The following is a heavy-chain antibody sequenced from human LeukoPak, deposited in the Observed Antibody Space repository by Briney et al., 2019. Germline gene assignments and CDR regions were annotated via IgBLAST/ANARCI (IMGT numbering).Heavy chain of an antibody. J-gene: IGHJ4*02. CDR2: INRNSGGT. V-gene: IGHV1-2*02. D-gene: IGHD4-17*01. Sequence: ASVKVSCKASGYRFTVYYMHWVRQAPGKGLEWMGWINRNSGGTHYAQKFLGRVTITRDTSISTAYMELSSLTSDDTALYYCATLYGDYVTSDYWGQGTLVTVSS. CDR1: GYRFTVYY. CDR3: ATLYGDYVTSDY.